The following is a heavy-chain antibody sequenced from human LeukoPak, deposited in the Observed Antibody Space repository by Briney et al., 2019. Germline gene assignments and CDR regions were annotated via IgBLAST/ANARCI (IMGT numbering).Heavy chain of an antibody. J-gene: IGHJ6*02. CDR2: IYPGDSDT. D-gene: IGHD2-2*02. V-gene: IGHV5-51*01. CDR3: ARGQCSSTSCYIYYYGMDV. Sequence: GESLKISCKGSGYSFTSYWIGWVRQMPGRGLEWVGIIYPGDSDTRYSPSFQGQVTISVDKSISTAYLQWSSLKASDTAMYYCARGQCSSTSCYIYYYGMDVWGQGTTVTVSS. CDR1: GYSFTSYW.